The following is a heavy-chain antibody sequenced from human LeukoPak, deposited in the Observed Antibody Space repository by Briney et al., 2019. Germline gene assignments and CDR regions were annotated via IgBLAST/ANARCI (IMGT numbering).Heavy chain of an antibody. J-gene: IGHJ4*02. CDR2: IYYSGST. CDR3: ARGSNSSSWYDY. Sequence: SETLSLTCTVSGGSISSGGSYWSWIRQHPGKGLEWIGYIYYSGSTNYNPSLKSRVTISVDTSKNQFSLKLSSVTAAGTAVYYCARGSNSSSWYDYWGQGTLVTVSS. V-gene: IGHV4-31*03. D-gene: IGHD6-13*01. CDR1: GGSISSGGSY.